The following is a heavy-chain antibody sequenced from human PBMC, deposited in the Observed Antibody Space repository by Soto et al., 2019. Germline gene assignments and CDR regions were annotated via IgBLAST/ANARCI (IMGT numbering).Heavy chain of an antibody. Sequence: QVQLVQSGDEVKKPGASVKVSCKASGYPFTTYGITWVRQAPGQGLEWMGWISTYNGNTNYAQSLQGRVTMTRETSSTTGYMGVRSVRCDDTAVYYWGRVTTFFGGVRNAPDHGGQGPLVPVPS. J-gene: IGHJ4*02. CDR2: ISTYNGNT. CDR3: GRVTTFFGGVRNAPDH. CDR1: GYPFTTYG. V-gene: IGHV1-18*04. D-gene: IGHD3-3*01.